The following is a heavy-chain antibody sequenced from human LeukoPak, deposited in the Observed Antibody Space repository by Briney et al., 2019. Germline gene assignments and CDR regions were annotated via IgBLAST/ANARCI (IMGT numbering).Heavy chain of an antibody. CDR2: ISGYNGNT. J-gene: IGHJ4*02. CDR3: ARGVATGGSFDY. Sequence: ASVKVSCKASGYTFTTYNINWVRQAPGQGLEWMGWISGYNGNTNYAQKLQGRVTMTRDTSTSTVYMELSSLRSEDTAVYYCARGVATGGSFDYWGQGTLVTVSS. CDR1: GYTFTTYN. V-gene: IGHV1-18*01. D-gene: IGHD5-12*01.